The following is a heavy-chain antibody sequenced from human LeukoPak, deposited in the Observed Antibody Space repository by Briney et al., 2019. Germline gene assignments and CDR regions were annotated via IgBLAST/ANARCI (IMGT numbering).Heavy chain of an antibody. CDR3: ARSERYSGSYILY. CDR1: GVSIRTYY. Sequence: SETLSLTCTVSGVSIRTYYWKWIRQPPWKGLEWIGFIYDSGSTNYNPTLKSRVTISVDTSKNHFSLKLSAVTAADTAVYYCARSERYSGSYILYWGKGTLVTVSS. J-gene: IGHJ4*02. V-gene: IGHV4-59*01. CDR2: IYDSGST. D-gene: IGHD1-26*01.